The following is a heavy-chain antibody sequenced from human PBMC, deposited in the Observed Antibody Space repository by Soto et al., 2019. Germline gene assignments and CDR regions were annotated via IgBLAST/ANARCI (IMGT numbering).Heavy chain of an antibody. Sequence: QVQLVQSGAEVKKPGASVKVSCKASGDTFTDYYIHWVRQAPGQGLEWMGTVNPSGGHTTYAQHFLGRMTMTRDTSTSQLYMELTRLTSEDTAVYYCARGGHVVVVTAALDYWGQGTLVTVSS. CDR2: VNPSGGHT. CDR3: ARGGHVVVVTAALDY. V-gene: IGHV1-46*01. J-gene: IGHJ4*02. CDR1: GDTFTDYY. D-gene: IGHD2-21*02.